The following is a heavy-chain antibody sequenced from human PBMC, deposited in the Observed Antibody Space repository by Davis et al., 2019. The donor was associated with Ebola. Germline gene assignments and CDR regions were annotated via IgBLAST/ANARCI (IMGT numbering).Heavy chain of an antibody. CDR1: GGSFSGYY. CDR2: INRRGST. CDR3: ARVDIVTTNWFDP. J-gene: IGHJ5*02. V-gene: IGHV4-34*01. Sequence: MPSETLPLTCAVYGGSFSGYYWSWIRQPPGKGLEWIGEINRRGSTNYNPSLKSRVTMSIDTSRNQFSLKLNSVTAADTAVYYCARVDIVTTNWFDPWGQGTLVTVSA. D-gene: IGHD4-11*01.